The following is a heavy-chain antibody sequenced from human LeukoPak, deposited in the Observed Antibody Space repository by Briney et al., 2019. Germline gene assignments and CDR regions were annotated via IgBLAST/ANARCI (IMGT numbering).Heavy chain of an antibody. D-gene: IGHD1-26*01. Sequence: ASVKVSCKASGYTFTTYGISWVRQAPGQGLEWMGWISAYNGNTNYAQKLQGRVTMTTDTSTSTAYMELRSLRSDDTAVYYCARVEALGAGAPIVYWGQGTLVTVSS. V-gene: IGHV1-18*01. J-gene: IGHJ4*02. CDR2: ISAYNGNT. CDR1: GYTFTTYG. CDR3: ARVEALGAGAPIVY.